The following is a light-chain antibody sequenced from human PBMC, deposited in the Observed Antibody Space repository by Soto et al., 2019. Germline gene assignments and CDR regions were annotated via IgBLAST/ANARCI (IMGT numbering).Light chain of an antibody. CDR2: GAS. V-gene: IGKV3-20*01. CDR3: RQHGVTPPNS. J-gene: IGKJ4*01. Sequence: EIGLTQSPGTLSLSPGERATLSCRASQSVSSTYLAWLQQTRGQAPRLLIFGASTRAPGTADRFSGSGSGTDSTLPISGLEPEDYALYYCRQHGVTPPNSFGGGTKVEV. CDR1: QSVSSTY.